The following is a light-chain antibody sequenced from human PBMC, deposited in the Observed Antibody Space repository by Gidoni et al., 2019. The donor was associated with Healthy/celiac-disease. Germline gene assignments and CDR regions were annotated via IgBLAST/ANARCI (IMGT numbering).Light chain of an antibody. J-gene: IGKJ4*01. CDR1: QSVSSY. Sequence: EIVLTQSPATLSLSPGERATLSCRASQSVSSYFAWYQQKPGQAPRLLIYDASNRATGIPARFSGSGSGTEFTLTISSLEPEDFAVYYCQQRSNWPPPTFGGGTKVEIK. CDR2: DAS. V-gene: IGKV3-11*01. CDR3: QQRSNWPPPT.